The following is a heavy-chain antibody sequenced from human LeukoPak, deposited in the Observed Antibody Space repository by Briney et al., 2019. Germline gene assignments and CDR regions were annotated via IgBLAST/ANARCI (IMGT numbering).Heavy chain of an antibody. CDR3: ARRAGAYSHPYDY. CDR1: GFTFSSQW. CDR2: VNQGGTEK. D-gene: IGHD4/OR15-4a*01. V-gene: IGHV3-7*01. Sequence: GGSLRLSCAASGFTFSSQWMGWVRQAPGKGLEWVANVNQGGTEKFYVDSVKGRFTISRDNAENSLYLQMNSLRVEDTAVYYCARRAGAYSHPYDYWGQGTLVTVSS. J-gene: IGHJ4*02.